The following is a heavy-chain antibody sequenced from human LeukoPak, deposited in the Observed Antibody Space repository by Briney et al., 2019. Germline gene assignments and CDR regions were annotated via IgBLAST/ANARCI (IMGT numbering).Heavy chain of an antibody. D-gene: IGHD6-13*01. CDR2: IRYDGSNK. CDR1: GFTFSSYG. Sequence: GRSLRLSCAASGFTFSSYGMHWVRQAPGKGLEGVEVIRYDGSNKYYADCVKGRFTISSDNSKNTLYLQMNSLRAEDTAVYYCARESQQLKFDPWGQGTLVTVSS. J-gene: IGHJ5*02. V-gene: IGHV3-33*01. CDR3: ARESQQLKFDP.